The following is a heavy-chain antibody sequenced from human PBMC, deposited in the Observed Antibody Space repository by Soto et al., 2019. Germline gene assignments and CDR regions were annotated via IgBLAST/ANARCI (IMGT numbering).Heavy chain of an antibody. CDR3: ARDLGSAGIDY. Sequence: SETLSLTCTVSGGSVSSGSYYWSWIRQPPGKGLEWIGYMYYSGSTNYNPFLKSRVTISVDKSKNQFSLKLSSVTAADTAVYYCARDLGSAGIDYWGQGTLVTVSS. D-gene: IGHD2-15*01. CDR1: GGSVSSGSYY. J-gene: IGHJ4*02. CDR2: MYYSGST. V-gene: IGHV4-61*01.